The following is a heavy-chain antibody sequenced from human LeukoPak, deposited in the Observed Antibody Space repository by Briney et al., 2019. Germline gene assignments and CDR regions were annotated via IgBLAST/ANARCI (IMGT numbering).Heavy chain of an antibody. CDR1: GGSFSGYY. J-gene: IGHJ4*02. D-gene: IGHD5-18*01. Sequence: SETLSLTRAVYGGSFSGYYWSWIRPPPGEGLEWIGEINHSGSTNYNPSLKSRVTISVDTFKNQFSLKLSSVTAADTAVYYCARHHDTAIVTPFDYWGQGTLVTVSS. CDR2: INHSGST. V-gene: IGHV4-34*01. CDR3: ARHHDTAIVTPFDY.